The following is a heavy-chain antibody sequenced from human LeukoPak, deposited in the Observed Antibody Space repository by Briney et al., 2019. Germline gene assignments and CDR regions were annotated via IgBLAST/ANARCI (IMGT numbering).Heavy chain of an antibody. V-gene: IGHV1-8*01. D-gene: IGHD6-19*01. CDR3: ASIAVAGDDY. CDR2: MNSNSGNT. J-gene: IGHJ4*02. Sequence: GASVKVSCKASGYTFTSYDINWVRQATGQGLEWMGWMNSNSGNTGYAQQFQGRITMTRNTSISTAYMELSSLRSEDTAVYYCASIAVAGDDYWGQGTLVTVSS. CDR1: GYTFTSYD.